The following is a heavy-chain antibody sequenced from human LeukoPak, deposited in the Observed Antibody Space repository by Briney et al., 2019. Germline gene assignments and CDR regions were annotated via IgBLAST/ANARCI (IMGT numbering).Heavy chain of an antibody. CDR3: ARGVRYSSAWAFDY. V-gene: IGHV3-72*01. Sequence: GGSLRLSCVASGFTFSNYAMHWVRQAPGKGLEWVGRSRDKPNSYSPEYAASVKGRFTIIRDDSKNSLYLQMNNLRTEDTAVYYCARGVRYSSAWAFDYWGQGTLVTVSS. D-gene: IGHD6-19*01. J-gene: IGHJ4*02. CDR2: SRDKPNSYSP. CDR1: GFTFSNYA.